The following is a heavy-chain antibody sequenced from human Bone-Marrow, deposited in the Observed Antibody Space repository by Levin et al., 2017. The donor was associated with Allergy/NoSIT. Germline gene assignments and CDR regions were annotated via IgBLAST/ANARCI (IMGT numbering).Heavy chain of an antibody. CDR1: GYIFTSFD. Sequence: KRGESLKISCKTSGYIFTSFDIIWVRQATGQGLEWMGWMNPSSTNTGYSQRFQGRVTMTATTSINTAYMELSSLTSEDTALYFCARAVRGHLLSDFWGQGTQVTVSS. CDR2: MNPSSTNT. CDR3: ARAVRGHLLSDF. J-gene: IGHJ4*02. D-gene: IGHD3-10*01. V-gene: IGHV1-8*01.